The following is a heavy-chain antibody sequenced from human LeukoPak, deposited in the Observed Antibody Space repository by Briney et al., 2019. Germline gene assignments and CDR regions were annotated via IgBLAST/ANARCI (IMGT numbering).Heavy chain of an antibody. D-gene: IGHD5-18*01. Sequence: PSETLSLTCTVSGGSIISSSYYWGWIRQPPGKGLEWIGSIYYSGNTDYNPSLKSRVTISVETSKNQFSLKLSSVTAADTAVYYCARARHGYIYGYRPNELGHFFDYWGQGTLVTVSS. CDR3: ARARHGYIYGYRPNELGHFFDY. CDR2: IYYSGNT. V-gene: IGHV4-39*07. J-gene: IGHJ4*02. CDR1: GGSIISSSYY.